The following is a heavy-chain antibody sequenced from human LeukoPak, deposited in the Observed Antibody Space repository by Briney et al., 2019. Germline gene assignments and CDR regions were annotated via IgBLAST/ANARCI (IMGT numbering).Heavy chain of an antibody. CDR1: GFTFSDYF. CDR3: ARDYYASESYYNPS. J-gene: IGHJ5*02. V-gene: IGHV3-11*01. D-gene: IGHD3-10*01. CDR2: ISNSGSTI. Sequence: PGGSLRLSCAASGFTFSDYFMSWIRQAPQKGLEWVSYISNSGSTIYYADSVKCRFTISRDNAKNSLYLQMNSLRAEDTAVYYCARDYYASESYYNPSWGQGTLVTVSS.